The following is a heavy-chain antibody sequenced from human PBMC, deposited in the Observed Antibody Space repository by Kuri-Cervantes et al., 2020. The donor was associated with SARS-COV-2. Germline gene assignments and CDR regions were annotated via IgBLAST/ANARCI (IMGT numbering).Heavy chain of an antibody. CDR1: GFIFSDYA. CDR2: ISFDGRNT. J-gene: IGHJ4*02. Sequence: GESLKISCAASGFIFSDYAIDWVRQAPGKGLEWVAIISFDGRNTHYADSVKGRFTISRDNSKNVVYLQMNRLRLEDTANYYCARDRWRADVSDWKRPFDYWGQGNLVTVSS. CDR3: ARDRWRADVSDWKRPFDY. V-gene: IGHV3-30*04. D-gene: IGHD6-19*01.